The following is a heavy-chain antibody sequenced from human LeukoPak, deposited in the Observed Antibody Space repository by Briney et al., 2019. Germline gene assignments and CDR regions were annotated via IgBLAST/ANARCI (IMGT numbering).Heavy chain of an antibody. CDR3: ARSIYGSGSPGPYAFDI. CDR1: GYTFTGYY. J-gene: IGHJ3*02. Sequence: ASVKVSCKASGYTFTGYYMHWVRQAPGQGLEWMGWINTNTGNPTYAQGFTGRFVFSLDTSVSTAYLQISSLKAEDTAVYYCARSIYGSGSPGPYAFDIWGQGTMVTVSS. V-gene: IGHV7-4-1*02. CDR2: INTNTGNP. D-gene: IGHD3-10*01.